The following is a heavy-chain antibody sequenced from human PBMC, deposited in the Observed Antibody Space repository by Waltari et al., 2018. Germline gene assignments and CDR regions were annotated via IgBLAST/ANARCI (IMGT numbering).Heavy chain of an antibody. CDR3: SANYSNYFYFYSYMDV. CDR1: GFTSNNAW. CDR2: IKTKIDGGTT. D-gene: IGHD4-4*01. Sequence: EVKLVESGGGLVKPGGSLTISCRGSGFTSNNAWLTWVRQAPGTGLEWVGQIKTKIDGGTTDYAAPVKGRFTISRDDPKNTVFLQLNSLKAEDTAVYYCSANYSNYFYFYSYMDVWGKGITVTVSS. J-gene: IGHJ6*03. V-gene: IGHV3-15*01.